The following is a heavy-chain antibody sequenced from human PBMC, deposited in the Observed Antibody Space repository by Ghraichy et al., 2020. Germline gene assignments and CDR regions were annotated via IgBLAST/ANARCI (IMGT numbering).Heavy chain of an antibody. D-gene: IGHD6-13*01. V-gene: IGHV3-23*01. J-gene: IGHJ4*02. CDR1: GFSFSAYT. CDR3: AKDGTAAEDYFDS. CDR2: ISGSGDNT. Sequence: GESLNISCAASGFSFSAYTMSWVRQAPGKGLEWVSAISGSGDNTYYADSVEGRFTISRDNFKNTLYVQMNSLRAEDTALYYCAKDGTAAEDYFDSWGQGTLVTVSS.